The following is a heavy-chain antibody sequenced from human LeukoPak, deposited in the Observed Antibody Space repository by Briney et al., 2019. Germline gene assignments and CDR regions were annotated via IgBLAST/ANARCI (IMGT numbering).Heavy chain of an antibody. D-gene: IGHD3-3*01. J-gene: IGHJ5*02. CDR2: ISNDGSEK. CDR1: GFTFSSYG. Sequence: GGSLRLSCAASGFTFSSYGMHWVRQAPGKGLEWVAIISNDGSEKFHADSVKGRFTITRDTSQNTLYLQMNSLRAEDTAVYYCARDFGTRYYDFWSGPLGWFDPWGQGTLVTVSS. V-gene: IGHV3-30*03. CDR3: ARDFGTRYYDFWSGPLGWFDP.